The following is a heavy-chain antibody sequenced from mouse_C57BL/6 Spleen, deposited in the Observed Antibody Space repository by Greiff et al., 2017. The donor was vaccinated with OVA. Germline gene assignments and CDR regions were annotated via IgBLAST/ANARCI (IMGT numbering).Heavy chain of an antibody. D-gene: IGHD2-4*01. Sequence: EVQLVESGGGLVKPGGSLKLSCAASGFTFSDYGMHWVRQAPEKGLEWVAYISSGSSTIYYADTVKGRFTISRDNAKNTLFLQMTSLRSEDTAMYYCARRSYDYDGNYFDYWGQGTTLTVSS. J-gene: IGHJ2*01. V-gene: IGHV5-17*01. CDR3: ARRSYDYDGNYFDY. CDR2: ISSGSSTI. CDR1: GFTFSDYG.